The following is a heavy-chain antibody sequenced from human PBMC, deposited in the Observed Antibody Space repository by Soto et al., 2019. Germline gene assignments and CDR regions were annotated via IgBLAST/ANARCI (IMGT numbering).Heavy chain of an antibody. Sequence: EVQLLESGGGLVQPGGSLRLSCAASGFTFSSYAMSWVRQAPGKGXEXXXXXSGSGRSTYYADSVKGRFTISRDNSKNTLYLQMNSLRAEDTAVYYCAKDRYCSGGSCYSEWAFDIWGQGTMVTVSS. D-gene: IGHD2-15*01. CDR2: XSGSGRST. J-gene: IGHJ3*02. V-gene: IGHV3-23*01. CDR3: AKDRYCSGGSCYSEWAFDI. CDR1: GFTFSSYA.